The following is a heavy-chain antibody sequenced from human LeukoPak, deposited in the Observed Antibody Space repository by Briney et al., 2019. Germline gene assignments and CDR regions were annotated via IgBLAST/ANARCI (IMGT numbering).Heavy chain of an antibody. J-gene: IGHJ4*02. CDR3: ARAPYCSGGSCYSVLFFDY. Sequence: GGSLRLSCAASGFTFDDYAMHWVRQAPGKGLEWVSGISWNSGSIGYADSVKGRFTISRDNAKNSLYLQMNSLRAEDTAVYYCARAPYCSGGSCYSVLFFDYWGQGTLVTVSS. CDR2: ISWNSGSI. D-gene: IGHD2-15*01. V-gene: IGHV3-9*01. CDR1: GFTFDDYA.